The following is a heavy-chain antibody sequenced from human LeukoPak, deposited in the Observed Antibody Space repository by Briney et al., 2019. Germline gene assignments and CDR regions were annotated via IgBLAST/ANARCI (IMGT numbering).Heavy chain of an antibody. J-gene: IGHJ4*02. CDR2: IYPGDSDT. CDR3: ARALPNDYYFDY. V-gene: IGHV5-51*01. D-gene: IGHD1-1*01. CDR1: GYSFTSYW. Sequence: GESLQISCKGSGYSFTSYWIGWVRQMPGKGLEWMGIIYPGDSDTRYSPSFQGQVTISADKSITTAYLQWSSLKASDTAMYFCARALPNDYYFDYWGQGTLVTVSS.